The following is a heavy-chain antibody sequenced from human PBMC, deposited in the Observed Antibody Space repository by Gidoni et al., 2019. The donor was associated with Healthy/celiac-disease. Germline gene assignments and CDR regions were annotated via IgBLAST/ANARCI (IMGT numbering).Heavy chain of an antibody. CDR1: GGSISSSSYY. V-gene: IGHV4-39*01. CDR2: IYYSGST. D-gene: IGHD3-22*01. Sequence: QLQLPESGPGLVQPSETLSLTCTVSGGSISSSSYYWGWIRQPPGKGLEWIGSIYYSGSTYYNPSLKSRVTISVDTSKNQFSLKLTSVTAADTAVYYCARRLRGRRGRIYYYDSSGQESPTNLYFDYWGQGTLVTVSS. J-gene: IGHJ4*02. CDR3: ARRLRGRRGRIYYYDSSGQESPTNLYFDY.